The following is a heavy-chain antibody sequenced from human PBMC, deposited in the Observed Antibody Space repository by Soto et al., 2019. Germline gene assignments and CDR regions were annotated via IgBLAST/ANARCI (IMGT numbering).Heavy chain of an antibody. V-gene: IGHV4-31*03. Sequence: SETLSLTCTVSGGSISSGGYYWSWIRQHPGKGLEWIGYIYYSGSTYYNPSLKSRVTISVDTSKNQFSLKLSSVTAADTAVYYCARVNAALPRAALDYWGQGTLVTVSS. CDR2: IYYSGST. CDR1: GGSISSGGYY. CDR3: ARVNAALPRAALDY. J-gene: IGHJ4*02.